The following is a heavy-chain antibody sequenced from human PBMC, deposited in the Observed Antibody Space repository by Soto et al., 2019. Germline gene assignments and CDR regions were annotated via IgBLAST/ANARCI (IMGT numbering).Heavy chain of an antibody. J-gene: IGHJ4*02. CDR1: GDSIITDY. V-gene: IGHV4-59*08. CDR3: AKNWNWGSLVH. D-gene: IGHD7-27*01. Sequence: SETLSLTCAVSGDSIITDYWSWIRQSPGKGLEWIGFIYYGGSTNYNPSLKSRVTISVDTPKNQFSLKLSSVTAADTAVYYCAKNWNWGSLVHWGQGTLVTVSS. CDR2: IYYGGST.